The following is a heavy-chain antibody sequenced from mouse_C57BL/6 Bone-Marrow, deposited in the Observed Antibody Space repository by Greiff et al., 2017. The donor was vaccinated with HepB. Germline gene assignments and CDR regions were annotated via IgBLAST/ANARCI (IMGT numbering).Heavy chain of an antibody. D-gene: IGHD1-1*01. Sequence: VQLQQPGAELVRPGTSVKLSCKASGYTFTSYWMHWVKQRPGQGLEWIGVIDPSDSYTNYNQKFKGKATLTVDTSSSTASMQLSSLTSEDSAVYYCARNGTYYYGSSYHFDYWGQGTTLTVSS. CDR3: ARNGTYYYGSSYHFDY. CDR1: GYTFTSYW. J-gene: IGHJ2*01. CDR2: IDPSDSYT. V-gene: IGHV1-59*01.